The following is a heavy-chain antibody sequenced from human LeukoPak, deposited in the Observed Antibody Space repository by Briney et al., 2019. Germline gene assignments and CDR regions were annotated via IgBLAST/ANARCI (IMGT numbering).Heavy chain of an antibody. Sequence: GGSLRLSCAASRFSIRDYAMHWVRQAPGKGLEWVSGISFNSDSIDYADSVKGRFTISRDNAKNSLYLQMNSLRADDTAWYFCAKAKGFAAMYYFDYWGQGALVTVSS. J-gene: IGHJ4*02. CDR3: AKAKGFAAMYYFDY. D-gene: IGHD3-10*01. V-gene: IGHV3-9*01. CDR2: ISFNSDSI. CDR1: RFSIRDYA.